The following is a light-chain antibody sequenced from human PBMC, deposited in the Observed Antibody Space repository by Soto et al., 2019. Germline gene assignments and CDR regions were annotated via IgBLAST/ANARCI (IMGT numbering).Light chain of an antibody. CDR3: HQYGSSPYT. CDR2: GAS. V-gene: IGKV3-20*01. CDR1: QSVSSNY. J-gene: IGKJ2*01. Sequence: EIVLTQSPGTLSLSPGERATLSCRASQSVSSNYLTWYQQQPGQAPRLLIYGASSRATGIPDRFSGSGSGTDFTLTINRLEPEDFAVYYCHQYGSSPYTFGQGTKLEIK.